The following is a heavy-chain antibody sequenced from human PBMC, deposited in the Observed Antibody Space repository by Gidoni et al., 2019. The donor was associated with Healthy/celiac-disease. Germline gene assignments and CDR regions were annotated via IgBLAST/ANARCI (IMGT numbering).Heavy chain of an antibody. CDR3: TRLGGYCSGGSCYEQDY. CDR1: GFTFSGSA. J-gene: IGHJ4*02. CDR2: IRSKANSYAT. V-gene: IGHV3-73*01. D-gene: IGHD2-15*01. Sequence: EVQLVESGGGLVQPGGSLNLSCAASGFTFSGSAMHWVRQASGKGLEWVGRIRSKANSYATAYAASVKGRFTISRDDSKNTAYLQMNSLKTEDTAVYYCTRLGGYCSGGSCYEQDYWGQGTLVTVSS.